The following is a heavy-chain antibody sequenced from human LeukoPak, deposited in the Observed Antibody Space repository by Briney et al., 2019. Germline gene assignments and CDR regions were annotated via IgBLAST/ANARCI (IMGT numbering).Heavy chain of an antibody. D-gene: IGHD2-15*01. Sequence: GVSVKVSCKASGYPFTTYAMHWVRQAPGRRLEWMGWINAGNGNTKYSQKFQGRVTITRDTSASTAYMELSSLRSEDTAVYYCARGGYCSGGSCYEIGAFDIWGQGTMVTVSS. CDR3: ARGGYCSGGSCYEIGAFDI. CDR2: INAGNGNT. V-gene: IGHV1-3*01. CDR1: GYPFTTYA. J-gene: IGHJ3*02.